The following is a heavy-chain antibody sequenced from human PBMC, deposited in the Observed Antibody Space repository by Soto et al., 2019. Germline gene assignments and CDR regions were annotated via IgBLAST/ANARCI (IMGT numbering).Heavy chain of an antibody. J-gene: IGHJ4*02. CDR3: ARDSPITGTTDY. Sequence: PSETLSLTCTVSGGSISSGGYYWSWIRQHPGKGLEWIGYIYYSGSTYYNPSLKSRVTISVDTSKNPFSLKLSSVTAADTAVYYWARDSPITGTTDYWGQGTLVTVSS. CDR2: IYYSGST. CDR1: GGSISSGGYY. D-gene: IGHD1-7*01. V-gene: IGHV4-31*03.